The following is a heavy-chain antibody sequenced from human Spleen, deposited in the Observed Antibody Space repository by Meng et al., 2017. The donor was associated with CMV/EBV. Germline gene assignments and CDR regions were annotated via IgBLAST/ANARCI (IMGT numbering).Heavy chain of an antibody. Sequence: CAASGFAVSTNYMNWVRQAPGKGLEFVSSIYSSGHTFYADSVKGRFTISRDNFQNMVYLQMNGLRAEDSAVYFCAKGCTDKRCYMDFWGQGTLVTVSS. CDR3: AKGCTDKRCYMDF. J-gene: IGHJ4*02. V-gene: IGHV3-53*01. D-gene: IGHD2-8*01. CDR2: IYSSGHT. CDR1: GFAVSTNY.